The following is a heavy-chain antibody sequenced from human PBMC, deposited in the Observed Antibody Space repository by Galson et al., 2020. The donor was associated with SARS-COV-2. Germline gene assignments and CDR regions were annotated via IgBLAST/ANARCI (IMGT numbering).Heavy chain of an antibody. V-gene: IGHV4-30-4*08. Sequence: ASETLSLTCTVSGGSISSGDYYWSWIRQTPGKGLAWIGYIYYSGSTYYNPSLKSRVTISVDTCKNQFSLKLSSVTAADTAVYYCSREKIRNTMIVVVRDAFDIWGQGTMVTVSS. CDR3: SREKIRNTMIVVVRDAFDI. J-gene: IGHJ3*02. CDR1: GGSISSGDYY. CDR2: IYYSGST. D-gene: IGHD3-22*01.